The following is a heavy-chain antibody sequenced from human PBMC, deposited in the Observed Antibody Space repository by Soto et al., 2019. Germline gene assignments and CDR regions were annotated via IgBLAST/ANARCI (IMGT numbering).Heavy chain of an antibody. CDR1: GYTFTSYG. Sequence: ASVKVSCKASGYTFTSYGISWVRQAPGQGLEWMGWISAYNGNTNYAQKLQGRVTMTTDTSTSTAYMELRSLRSDDTAVYYCARVKRRPGIAVADSFDYWGQGTLVTVSS. J-gene: IGHJ4*02. V-gene: IGHV1-18*01. CDR3: ARVKRRPGIAVADSFDY. CDR2: ISAYNGNT. D-gene: IGHD6-19*01.